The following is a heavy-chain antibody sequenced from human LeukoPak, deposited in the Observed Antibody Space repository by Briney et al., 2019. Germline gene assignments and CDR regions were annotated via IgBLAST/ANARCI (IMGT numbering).Heavy chain of an antibody. CDR3: ARLRYYDILTGIDY. CDR1: GGSFSGYY. CDR2: INHSGST. J-gene: IGHJ4*02. D-gene: IGHD3-9*01. V-gene: IGHV4-34*01. Sequence: PSETLSLTCAVYGGSFSGYYWSWIRQPPGKGLEWIGEINHSGSTNYNPSLKSRVTISVDTSKNQFSLKLSSVTAADTAVYYCARLRYYDILTGIDYWGQGTLVTVSS.